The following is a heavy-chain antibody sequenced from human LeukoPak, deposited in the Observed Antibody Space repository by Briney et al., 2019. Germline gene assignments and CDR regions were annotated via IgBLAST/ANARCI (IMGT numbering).Heavy chain of an antibody. D-gene: IGHD3-9*01. J-gene: IGHJ4*02. CDR3: AKDHRHFDWLSPAYYFDY. CDR2: ISYDGSNK. V-gene: IGHV3-30*18. Sequence: GRSLRLSCAASGFTCSSYGMHWVRKAPGKGLEWVAVISYDGSNKDYADSVKGRFTISRDNSKNTLYLQMNSLRAEDTAVYYCAKDHRHFDWLSPAYYFDYWGQGTLVTVSS. CDR1: GFTCSSYG.